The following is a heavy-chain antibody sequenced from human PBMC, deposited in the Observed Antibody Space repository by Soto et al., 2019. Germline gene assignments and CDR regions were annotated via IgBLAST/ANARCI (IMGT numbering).Heavy chain of an antibody. CDR1: GYTFTGYW. J-gene: IGHJ4*02. CDR2: VYPGDSDI. Sequence: GESLKISCKGSGYTFTGYWIGWVSQMPGKGLEWMGLVYPGDSDISYSPSFRGQVTISIDKAVSTAYLEWNSLKALDTAMYYCARALTGTIQPHYFGYWGQGTLVTLSS. D-gene: IGHD1-7*01. V-gene: IGHV5-51*01. CDR3: ARALTGTIQPHYFGY.